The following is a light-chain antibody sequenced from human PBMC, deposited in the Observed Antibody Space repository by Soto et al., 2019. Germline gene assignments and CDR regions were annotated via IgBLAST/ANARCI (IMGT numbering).Light chain of an antibody. CDR3: QQYNNWPFS. CDR2: ESS. J-gene: IGKJ5*01. CDR1: QNVANY. V-gene: IGKV3-11*01. Sequence: EIVLTQSPGTLSLSPGERATLSCRASQNVANYLVWYQHKPGQAPRLLTYESSNRATGIAARFSGSGSGTDFTLTISSLQSEDSAVYFCQQYNNWPFSFGQGTRLEVK.